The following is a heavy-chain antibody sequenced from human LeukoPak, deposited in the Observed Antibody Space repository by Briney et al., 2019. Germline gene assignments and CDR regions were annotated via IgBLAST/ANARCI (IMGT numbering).Heavy chain of an antibody. D-gene: IGHD3-3*01. CDR1: GGSISSYY. CDR2: IYYSGST. CDR3: AGTYYGFWSGYYPHYYYYYMDV. V-gene: IGHV4-59*01. Sequence: SETLSLTCTVSGGSISSYYWSWIRQPPGKGLEWIGYIYYSGSTNYNPSLKSRVTISVDTSKNQFSLELSSVTAADTAVYYCAGTYYGFWSGYYPHYYYYYMDVWGKGTTVTVSS. J-gene: IGHJ6*03.